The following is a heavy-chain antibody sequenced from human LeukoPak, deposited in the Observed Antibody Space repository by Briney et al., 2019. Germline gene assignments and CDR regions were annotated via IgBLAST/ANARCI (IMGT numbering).Heavy chain of an antibody. V-gene: IGHV3-7*02. J-gene: IGHJ4*02. CDR2: IKQDGSEK. D-gene: IGHD4-23*01. CDR1: GFTFSTYW. Sequence: GGSLRLSCAASGFTFSTYWMSWVRQAPGKGLEWVANIKQDGSEKYYVDSVKGRFTISRDNAKNTLYLQMNSLRAEDTAVYYCARGTTVITFDYWGQGTLVTVSS. CDR3: ARGTTVITFDY.